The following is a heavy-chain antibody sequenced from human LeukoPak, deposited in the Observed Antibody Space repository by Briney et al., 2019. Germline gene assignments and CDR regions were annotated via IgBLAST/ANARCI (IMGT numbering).Heavy chain of an antibody. CDR2: IRHDGSNG. D-gene: IGHD2-2*01. V-gene: IGHV3-30*02. CDR1: GFTFSAFG. J-gene: IGHJ4*02. Sequence: GGSLRLSCAASGFTFSAFGMHWVRQAPGQGLEWVAFIRHDGSNGYYADSMKGRFTISRDNSKNTLYLQMNSLRAEDTAVYYCAKEGKIVVVPAAWFDYWGQGTLVTVSS. CDR3: AKEGKIVVVPAAWFDY.